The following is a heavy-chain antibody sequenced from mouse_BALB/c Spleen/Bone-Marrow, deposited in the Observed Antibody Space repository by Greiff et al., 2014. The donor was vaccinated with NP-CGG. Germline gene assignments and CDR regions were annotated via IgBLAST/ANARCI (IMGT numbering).Heavy chain of an antibody. Sequence: DVKLQESGAELVKPGASVELSCTASGFNIKDTYMHWVKQRPEQGLEWIGRIDPANGNTKYDPKFQGKATITADTSSNTAYLQLSSLTSEDTAVYYCDSYVYGYYFDYWGQGTTLTVSS. D-gene: IGHD2-2*01. CDR2: IDPANGNT. CDR1: GFNIKDTY. J-gene: IGHJ2*01. CDR3: DSYVYGYYFDY. V-gene: IGHV14-3*02.